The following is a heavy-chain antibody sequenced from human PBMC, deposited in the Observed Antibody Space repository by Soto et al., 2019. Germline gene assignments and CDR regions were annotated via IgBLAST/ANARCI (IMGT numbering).Heavy chain of an antibody. CDR3: ARDWLL. CDR1: GDSISSNNW. Sequence: SETLSLTCDVSGDSISSNNWWTWFRQPPGKGLEWIGEIYHSGRTNYNPSLKSRVTVSVDKSKNQFSLNLSSVTAADTAMYYCARDWLLWGQGTLVTVS. D-gene: IGHD5-12*01. V-gene: IGHV4-4*02. J-gene: IGHJ4*02. CDR2: IYHSGRT.